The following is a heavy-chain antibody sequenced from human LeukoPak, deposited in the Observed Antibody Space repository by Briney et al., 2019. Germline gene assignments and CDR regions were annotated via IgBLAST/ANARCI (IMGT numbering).Heavy chain of an antibody. D-gene: IGHD4-17*01. Sequence: GGSLRLSCAASGFTFSSYSMNWVRQAPGEGLEWLSYISSSSSTIYYADSVKGRFTISRDNAKNSLYLQMNSLRAEDTAVYYCARISDTVTTPFDYWGQGTLVTVSS. CDR3: ARISDTVTTPFDY. V-gene: IGHV3-48*01. CDR1: GFTFSSYS. J-gene: IGHJ4*02. CDR2: ISSSSSTI.